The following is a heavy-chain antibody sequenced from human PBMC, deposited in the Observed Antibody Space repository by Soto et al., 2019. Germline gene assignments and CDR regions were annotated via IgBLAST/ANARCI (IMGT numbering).Heavy chain of an antibody. D-gene: IGHD5-12*01. CDR1: GFTISSYS. CDR2: ISSSSSTI. CDR3: AREGYPFDY. V-gene: IGHV3-48*02. J-gene: IGHJ4*02. Sequence: EVQLVESGGGLVQPGGSLRLSCAASGFTISSYSMNWVRQAPGKGLEWVSYISSSSSTIYYADSVKGRLTISRDNAKNSQYLQMNSLRDEDTAVYYCAREGYPFDYWGQGTLVTVSS.